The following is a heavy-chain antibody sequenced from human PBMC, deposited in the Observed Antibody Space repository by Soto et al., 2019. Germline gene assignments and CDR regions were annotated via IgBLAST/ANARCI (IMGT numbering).Heavy chain of an antibody. CDR2: FIPIFGAA. D-gene: IGHD3-10*01. J-gene: IGHJ6*02. CDR3: ASPRDNYYYNGMDV. Sequence: QVQLVQSGAEVKKPGSSVKVSCKASGGTFSSYAISWVRQAPGQGLEWMGGFIPIFGAADYAQNFQGRVTIAADESTSTAYMELSSLRSADTAVYYCASPRDNYYYNGMDVWGQGTTVTVSS. V-gene: IGHV1-69*12. CDR1: GGTFSSYA.